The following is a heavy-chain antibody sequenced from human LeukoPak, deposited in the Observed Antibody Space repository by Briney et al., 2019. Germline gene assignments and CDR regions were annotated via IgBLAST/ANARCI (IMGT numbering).Heavy chain of an antibody. CDR3: ARRGLRFLESVKYSWFDP. CDR2: IYYSGST. CDR1: GGSINSRSNY. V-gene: IGHV4-39*07. Sequence: SETLSLTCNVSGGSINSRSNYWGWIRQPPGKGLEWIGNIYYSGSTYYNPSLKSRVTISVDTSKSQFSLKLSSVTAADTAIYFCARRGLRFLESVKYSWFDPWGQGTLVTVSS. J-gene: IGHJ5*02. D-gene: IGHD3-3*01.